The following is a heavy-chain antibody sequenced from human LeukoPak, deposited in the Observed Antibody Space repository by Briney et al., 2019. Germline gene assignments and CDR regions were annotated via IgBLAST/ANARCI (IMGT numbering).Heavy chain of an antibody. CDR2: INPNSSGT. J-gene: IGHJ5*02. V-gene: IGHV1-2*06. CDR3: AREGVYCTNGVCDIPNWFDP. CDR1: GYTFTGYY. D-gene: IGHD2-8*01. Sequence: GASVKVSCKASGYTFTGYYMHWVRQAPGQGLEWMGRINPNSSGTNYAQKFQGRVTMTRDTSISTAYMELSRLRSDDTAVYYCAREGVYCTNGVCDIPNWFDPWGQGTLVTVSS.